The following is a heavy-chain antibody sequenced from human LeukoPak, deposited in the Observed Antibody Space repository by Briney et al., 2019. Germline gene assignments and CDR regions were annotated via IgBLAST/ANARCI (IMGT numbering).Heavy chain of an antibody. CDR1: GFMFSSNW. J-gene: IGHJ4*02. CDR3: AKEGRSLQTY. D-gene: IGHD5-24*01. Sequence: GGSLRLSCAASGFMFSSNWMSWVRLAPGKGLEWEANIKEDGTETYYVDSVKGRFTISRDNAKNSLYLQMNSLRVEDTAVYYCAKEGRSLQTYWGQGTLVTVSS. CDR2: IKEDGTET. V-gene: IGHV3-7*03.